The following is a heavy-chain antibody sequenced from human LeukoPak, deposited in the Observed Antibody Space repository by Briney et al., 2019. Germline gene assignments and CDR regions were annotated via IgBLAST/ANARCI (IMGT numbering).Heavy chain of an antibody. D-gene: IGHD2-15*01. J-gene: IGHJ4*02. CDR2: ISGSGGST. V-gene: IGHV3-23*01. Sequence: PGGSLRLSCAASGFTFSSYAVSWVRQAPGKGLEWVSTISGSGGSTYYADSVKGRFSISRDNSKNTLYLQMNSLRAEDTAVYYCAKPVVAATHFDYWGQGTLVTVSS. CDR1: GFTFSSYA. CDR3: AKPVVAATHFDY.